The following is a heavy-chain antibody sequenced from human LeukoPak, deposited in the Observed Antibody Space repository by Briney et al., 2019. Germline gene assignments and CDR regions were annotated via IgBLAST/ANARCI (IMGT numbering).Heavy chain of an antibody. Sequence: GASVKVSCKASGYTFTGYYMHWVRQAPGQGLYWLTWINPNSGGTNYAQKFQGRVTMTRDTSISTAYMELSRLRSDDTAVYYCARDPDYDFWSGPFDYWGQGTLVTVSS. D-gene: IGHD3-3*01. V-gene: IGHV1-2*02. CDR2: INPNSGGT. J-gene: IGHJ4*02. CDR1: GYTFTGYY. CDR3: ARDPDYDFWSGPFDY.